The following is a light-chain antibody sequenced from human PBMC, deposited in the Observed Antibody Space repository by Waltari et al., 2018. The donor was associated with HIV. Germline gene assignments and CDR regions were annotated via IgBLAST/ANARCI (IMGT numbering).Light chain of an antibody. CDR1: SSNISNNY. CDR2: ENN. V-gene: IGLV1-51*02. Sequence: QSVLTQPPSVSAAPGQQVTISCSGTSSNISNNYVSWDQQSPGTAPKLLILENNQPPSGIPDRFSGSKSGTSATLGISGLQTGDEADYYCGTWDTSLSALVFGGGTKLTVL. CDR3: GTWDTSLSALV. J-gene: IGLJ2*01.